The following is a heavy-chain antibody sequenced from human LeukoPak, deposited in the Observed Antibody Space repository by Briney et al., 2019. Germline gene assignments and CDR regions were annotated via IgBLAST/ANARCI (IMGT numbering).Heavy chain of an antibody. CDR3: AISIVAVADY. Sequence: GGSLRLSCAASGFTVSNNYMNWVRQAPGKGLEWVSVIYSGGSTYYADSVKGRFTIFRDNSKNTLYLQMNSLRPEDTAVCYCAISIVAVADYWGQGTLVTVSS. CDR1: GFTVSNNY. D-gene: IGHD6-19*01. J-gene: IGHJ4*02. CDR2: IYSGGST. V-gene: IGHV3-66*01.